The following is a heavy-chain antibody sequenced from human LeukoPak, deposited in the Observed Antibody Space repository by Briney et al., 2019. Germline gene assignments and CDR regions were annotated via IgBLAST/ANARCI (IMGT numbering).Heavy chain of an antibody. J-gene: IGHJ4*02. Sequence: SEPLSLTCPVSGGSISSGGYYWSWIRQHPGKGLEWIGYIYYSGSTYYNPSLKSRVTISVDTSKNHFSLTLSSVTAADTAVYYCARSYDSSASGFDYWGQGTPVTVSP. CDR1: GGSISSGGYY. V-gene: IGHV4-31*03. CDR3: ARSYDSSASGFDY. D-gene: IGHD3-22*01. CDR2: IYYSGST.